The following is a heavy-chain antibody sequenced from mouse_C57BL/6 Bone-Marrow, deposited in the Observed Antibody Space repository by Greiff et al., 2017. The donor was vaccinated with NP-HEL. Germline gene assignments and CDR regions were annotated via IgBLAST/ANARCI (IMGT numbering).Heavy chain of an antibody. D-gene: IGHD1-1*01. CDR2: IYPGSGST. CDR1: GYTFTSYW. Sequence: QVQLKESGAELVRPGASVKLSCKASGYTFTSYWITWVKQRPGQGLEWIGDIYPGSGSTNYNEKFKSKATLTVDTSSSTAYMQLSSLTSEDSAVYYCANYYGSSYVDYAMDYWGQGTSVTVSS. J-gene: IGHJ4*01. V-gene: IGHV1-55*01. CDR3: ANYYGSSYVDYAMDY.